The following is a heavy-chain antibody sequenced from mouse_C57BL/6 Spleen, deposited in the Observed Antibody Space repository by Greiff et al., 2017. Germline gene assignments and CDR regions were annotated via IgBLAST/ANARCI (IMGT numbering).Heavy chain of an antibody. Sequence: QVQLQQPGAELVMPGASVKLSCKASGYTFTSYWMHWVKQRPGQGLEWIGEIDPSDSYTKYNQKFKGKSTLTVDKSSSTAYMQLSSLTSEDSAVYYCARGHGSIYPDYCGQGTPLTFSS. J-gene: IGHJ2*01. CDR2: IDPSDSYT. D-gene: IGHD1-1*01. CDR1: GYTFTSYW. CDR3: ARGHGSIYPDY. V-gene: IGHV1-69*01.